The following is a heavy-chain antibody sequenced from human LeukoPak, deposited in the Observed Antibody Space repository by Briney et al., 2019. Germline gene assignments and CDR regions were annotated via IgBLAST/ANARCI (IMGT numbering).Heavy chain of an antibody. D-gene: IGHD1-7*01. V-gene: IGHV6-1*01. CDR1: GDSVSGSAVG. CDR3: ARSKNYAFDY. J-gene: IGHJ4*02. Sequence: SQTLSLTCDISGDSVSGSAVGWHWIRKSPSGGLQWLGKTYYWSKWYFDYADSVKSRMTISPDTSKNKFSLRLGSVTPADTAVYFCARSKNYAFDYWGPGALVTVSS. CDR2: TYYWSKWYF.